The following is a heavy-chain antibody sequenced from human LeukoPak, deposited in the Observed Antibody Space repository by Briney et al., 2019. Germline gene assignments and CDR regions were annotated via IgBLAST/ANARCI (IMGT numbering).Heavy chain of an antibody. V-gene: IGHV3-74*03. J-gene: IGHJ3*02. CDR1: GFTFSNYW. CDR2: IDNAGSIT. CDR3: ARGSSPYYYDSSGPGTHAFDI. D-gene: IGHD3-22*01. Sequence: PGGSLRLSCAASGFTFSNYWIHWVRQAPGKGLVWVSRIDNAGSITTYADSVKGRFTISRDNSKNTLYLQMNSLRAEDTAVYYCARGSSPYYYDSSGPGTHAFDIWGQGTMVTVSS.